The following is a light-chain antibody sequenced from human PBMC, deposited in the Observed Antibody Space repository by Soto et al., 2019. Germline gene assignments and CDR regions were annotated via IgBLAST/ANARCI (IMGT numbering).Light chain of an antibody. V-gene: IGKV3-11*01. CDR3: QQRSNWLT. CDR1: QSVSSY. J-gene: IGKJ4*01. Sequence: EIVLTQSPATLSLSPGERATLSCRASQSVSSYLAWYQQKPGQAPRLLIYEASNRATGIPARFSGSGSGTDFTLTISSLEPADFAVYYCQQRSNWLTFGGGTKVEIK. CDR2: EAS.